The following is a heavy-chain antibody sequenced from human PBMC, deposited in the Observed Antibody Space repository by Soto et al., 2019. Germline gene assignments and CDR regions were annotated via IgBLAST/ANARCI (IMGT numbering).Heavy chain of an antibody. Sequence: QVQLVQSGAEVKKPGSSVKVSCKASGGTFSSYAISWVRQAPGQGLEWMGGIIPIFGTANYAQKFQGRVTITADESTSTAYMELSSRRSEDTDVYYCASPAHIVGATGYFQHWGQGTLVTVSS. CDR2: IIPIFGTA. D-gene: IGHD1-26*01. V-gene: IGHV1-69*01. J-gene: IGHJ1*01. CDR3: ASPAHIVGATGYFQH. CDR1: GGTFSSYA.